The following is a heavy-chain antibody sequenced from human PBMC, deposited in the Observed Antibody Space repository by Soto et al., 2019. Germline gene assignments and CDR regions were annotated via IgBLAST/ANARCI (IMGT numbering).Heavy chain of an antibody. CDR2: VIGSGGGT. V-gene: IGHV3-23*01. J-gene: IGHJ4*02. CDR1: GFIFSNYI. Sequence: PGGSLRLSCAASGFIFSNYIMAWVRQAPGKGLEWVSRVIGSGGGTFYADSVKGRFTISRDNSKNTLYLQMNSPRAEDTAVYYCARRGPGTYFDYWGQGTLVTVSS. D-gene: IGHD6-13*01. CDR3: ARRGPGTYFDY.